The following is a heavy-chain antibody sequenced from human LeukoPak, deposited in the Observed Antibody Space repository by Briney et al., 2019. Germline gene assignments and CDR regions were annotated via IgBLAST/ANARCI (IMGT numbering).Heavy chain of an antibody. J-gene: IGHJ4*02. CDR3: ARKSIVGAGRNPYDY. D-gene: IGHD2-15*01. CDR1: GGSFSGYY. V-gene: IGHV4-34*01. Sequence: SETLSVTCAVYGGSFSGYYWSWIRQPPGKGLEWIGEMDHSGRTNSNLSLKSRVTISVDMSRNQFSLRLSSVTAADTAVYYCARKSIVGAGRNPYDYWDQGILVTVSS. CDR2: MDHSGRT.